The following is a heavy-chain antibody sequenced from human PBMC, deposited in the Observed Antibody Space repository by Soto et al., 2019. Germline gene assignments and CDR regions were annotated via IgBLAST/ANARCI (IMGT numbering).Heavy chain of an antibody. J-gene: IGHJ4*02. V-gene: IGHV3-53*01. Sequence: GGSLRLSCAASGFTVSSNYMSWVRQAPGKGLEWVSVIYSGGSTYYADSVKGRFTISRDNSKNTLYLQMNSLRAEDTAVYYCAKTGTTVYFDYWGQGTLVTVSS. CDR3: AKTGTTVYFDY. D-gene: IGHD1-7*01. CDR2: IYSGGST. CDR1: GFTVSSNY.